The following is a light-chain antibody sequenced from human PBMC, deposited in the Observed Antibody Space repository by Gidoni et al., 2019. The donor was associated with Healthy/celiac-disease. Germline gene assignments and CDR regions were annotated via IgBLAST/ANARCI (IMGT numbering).Light chain of an antibody. CDR1: QSVLYSSNNKNY. CDR3: QQYYSTPPRT. Sequence: DIVMTQSPDSLAVSLGERATINCKSSQSVLYSSNNKNYLAWYQQKPGQPPKLLIYWASTREAGVPDRFSGSGSGTDFTLTISSLQAEDVAVYYCQQYYSTPPRTFGQXTKVEIK. J-gene: IGKJ1*01. CDR2: WAS. V-gene: IGKV4-1*01.